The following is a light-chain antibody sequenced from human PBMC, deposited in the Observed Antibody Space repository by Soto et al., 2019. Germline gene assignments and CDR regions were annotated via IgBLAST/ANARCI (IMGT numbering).Light chain of an antibody. CDR2: DAS. V-gene: IGKV3-15*01. CDR1: QSISSN. J-gene: IGKJ1*01. CDR3: QQYNNWPTT. Sequence: EIRMTQSPSTLSVSPRERATLSCRASQSISSNLAWYQQTPGQAPRLLIYDASTRATGIPARFSGSGSGAEFTLIISSLQSEDFAVYYCQQYNNWPTTFGQGTKVDNK.